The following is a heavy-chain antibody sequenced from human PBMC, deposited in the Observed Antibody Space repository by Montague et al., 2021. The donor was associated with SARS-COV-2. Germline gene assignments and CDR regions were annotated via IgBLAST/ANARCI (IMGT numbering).Heavy chain of an antibody. Sequence: PALVKPTQTLTLTCTFSGFSLSTSGMCVSWIRQPPGKALEWLALIDWDDDKYYSTSLKTRLTISKDTSKNQVVLTMTNMDPVDTATYYCARIRVVRRAIWVYGMDVWSQGTTVTVSS. CDR2: IDWDDDK. CDR3: ARIRVVRRAIWVYGMDV. J-gene: IGHJ6*02. V-gene: IGHV2-70*01. CDR1: GFSLSTSGMC. D-gene: IGHD3-10*01.